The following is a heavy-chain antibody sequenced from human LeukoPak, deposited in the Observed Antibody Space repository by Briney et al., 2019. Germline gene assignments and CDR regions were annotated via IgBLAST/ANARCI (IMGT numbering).Heavy chain of an antibody. J-gene: IGHJ4*02. CDR1: GGSISSYY. V-gene: IGHV4-59*01. CDR3: ARDITYGSGSYYDY. Sequence: SETLSLTCTVSGGSISSYYWSWIRQPPGKGLEWIGYIYYSGSTNYNPSLKSRVTISVDTSKNQFSLKLSSVTAADTAVYHCARDITYGSGSYYDYWGQGTLVTVSS. D-gene: IGHD3-10*01. CDR2: IYYSGST.